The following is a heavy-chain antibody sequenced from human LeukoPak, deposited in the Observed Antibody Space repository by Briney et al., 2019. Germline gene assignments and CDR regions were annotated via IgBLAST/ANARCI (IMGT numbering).Heavy chain of an antibody. J-gene: IGHJ4*02. Sequence: GESLKISCKGSGYRFTSYWIGWVRQMPGKGLEWMGIIYPGDSDPRYSTSFQGQVTISADKSISAAYLQWSSLKAADTAMYYCARHTNDYGGYGDYWGQGTLVTVSS. D-gene: IGHD4-23*01. CDR2: IYPGDSDP. CDR1: GYRFTSYW. CDR3: ARHTNDYGGYGDY. V-gene: IGHV5-51*01.